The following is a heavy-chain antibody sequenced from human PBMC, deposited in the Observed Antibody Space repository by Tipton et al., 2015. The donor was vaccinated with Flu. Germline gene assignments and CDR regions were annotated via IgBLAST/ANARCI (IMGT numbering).Heavy chain of an antibody. V-gene: IGHV4-59*01. J-gene: IGHJ6*02. CDR1: GGSISSYY. D-gene: IGHD4-11*01. CDR3: ASATAVTTSGMDV. Sequence: LRLSCTVSGGSISSYYWSWIRQPPGKGLEWIGYIYYSGSTNYNPSLKSRVTISVDTSKNQFSLKLNSVTAADTAVYYFASATAVTTSGMDVWDQGTTVTVSS. CDR2: IYYSGST.